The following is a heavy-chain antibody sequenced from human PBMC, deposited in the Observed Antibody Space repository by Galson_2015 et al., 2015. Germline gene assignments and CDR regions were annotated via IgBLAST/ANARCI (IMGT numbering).Heavy chain of an antibody. Sequence: SLRLSCAASGFTFSSYAMSWVRQAPGKGLEWVSAISGSGGSTYYADSVKGRFTISRDNSKNTLYLQMNSLRAEDTAVYYCAKDIQRDYDYVWGSYRPHGFDYWGQGTLVTVSS. J-gene: IGHJ4*02. V-gene: IGHV3-23*01. CDR2: ISGSGGST. CDR1: GFTFSSYA. D-gene: IGHD3-16*02. CDR3: AKDIQRDYDYVWGSYRPHGFDY.